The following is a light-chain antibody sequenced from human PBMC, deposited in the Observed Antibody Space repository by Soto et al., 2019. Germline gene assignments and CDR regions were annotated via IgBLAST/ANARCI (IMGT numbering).Light chain of an antibody. Sequence: EIVLTQSPRTLSLSPGERATLSCRASQSVNQKLGWYQQKPGQAPRLLIYVASYRATGIPARFSGSGSGTEYTLTISNLQAEDFAVYYCQQFNNWPHTFGQGTRLEIK. CDR3: QQFNNWPHT. CDR2: VAS. CDR1: QSVNQK. V-gene: IGKV3-15*01. J-gene: IGKJ5*01.